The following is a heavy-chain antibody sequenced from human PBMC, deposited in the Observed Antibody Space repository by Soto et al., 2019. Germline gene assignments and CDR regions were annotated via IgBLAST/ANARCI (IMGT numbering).Heavy chain of an antibody. CDR2: IKQDGSEK. D-gene: IGHD5-18*01. CDR1: GITFSSYW. CDR3: ARAISYGTS. V-gene: IGHV3-7*04. Sequence: EVQLVESGGGLVQPGGSLRLSCAASGITFSSYWLSWVLQAPGKGLEWVANIKQDGSEKFYLDSVKGRFTISRDKANNSLYLLMNSLFAEDTVVYYCARAISYGTSWGQGTMVTVSS. J-gene: IGHJ3*01.